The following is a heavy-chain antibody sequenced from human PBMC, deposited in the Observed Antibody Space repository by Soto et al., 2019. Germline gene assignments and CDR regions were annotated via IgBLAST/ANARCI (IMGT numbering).Heavy chain of an antibody. CDR2: IIPILGIA. Sequence: QVQLVQSGAEVKKPGSSVKVSCKASGGTFSSYTISWVRQAPGQGLEWMGRIIPILGIANYAQKFQGRGTIXAXXSTSTADMELSSLRSEDTAVYYCATSAATITLDDYWGQGTLVTVSS. J-gene: IGHJ4*02. V-gene: IGHV1-69*02. CDR3: ATSAATITLDDY. CDR1: GGTFSSYT. D-gene: IGHD5-12*01.